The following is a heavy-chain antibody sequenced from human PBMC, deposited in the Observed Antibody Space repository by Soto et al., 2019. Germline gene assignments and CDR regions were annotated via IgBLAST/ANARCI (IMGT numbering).Heavy chain of an antibody. CDR2: IIPIFGTA. Sequence: QVQLVQSGAEVKKPGSSVKVSCKASGGTFSSYAISWVRQAPGQGLEWMGGIIPIFGTANYAQKFQGRVTITADESRSTAYMELSSLRSEDTAVYYCARDVPCVYCSGGSRHSWPGSLGKNWFDPWGQGTLVTVSS. CDR3: ARDVPCVYCSGGSRHSWPGSLGKNWFDP. V-gene: IGHV1-69*01. J-gene: IGHJ5*02. D-gene: IGHD2-15*01. CDR1: GGTFSSYA.